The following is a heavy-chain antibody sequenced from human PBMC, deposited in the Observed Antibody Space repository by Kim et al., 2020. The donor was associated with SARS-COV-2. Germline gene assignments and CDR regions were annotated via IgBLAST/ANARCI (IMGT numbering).Heavy chain of an antibody. CDR1: GDSVSSNSAA. V-gene: IGHV6-1*01. CDR2: TYYRSKWYN. CDR3: AREKVLAAAAPHYYYYYGMDV. Sequence: SQTLSLTCAISGDSVSSNSAAWNWIRQSPSRGLEWLGRTYYRSKWYNDYAVSVKSRITINPDTSKNQFSLQLNSVTPEDTAVYYCAREKVLAAAAPHYYYYYGMDVWGQGTTVTVSS. J-gene: IGHJ6*02. D-gene: IGHD6-13*01.